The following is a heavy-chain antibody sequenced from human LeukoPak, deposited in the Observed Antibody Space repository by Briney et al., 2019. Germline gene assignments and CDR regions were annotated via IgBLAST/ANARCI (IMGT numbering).Heavy chain of an antibody. CDR3: ARVGSGSFDY. CDR2: IYYSGST. Sequence: SETLSLTCTVSGGSISSGGYYWSWIRQHPGKGLEWIGYIYYSGSTYYNSSLKSRVTISVDTSKNQFSLKLSSVTAADTAVYYCARVGSGSFDYWGRGTLVTVSS. V-gene: IGHV4-31*03. J-gene: IGHJ4*02. CDR1: GGSISSGGYY. D-gene: IGHD3-10*01.